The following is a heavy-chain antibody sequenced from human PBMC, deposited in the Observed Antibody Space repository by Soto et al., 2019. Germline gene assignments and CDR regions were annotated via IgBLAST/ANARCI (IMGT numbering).Heavy chain of an antibody. CDR2: ISAYNGNT. CDR3: ARGVGSGSYYNQYDWFDP. Sequence: ASVKVSCKASGYTFTNYGISWVRQAPGQGLEWMGWISAYNGNTKYAQKLQGRVTMTTDTSTSTAYMELRSLRSDDTAVYYCARGVGSGSYYNQYDWFDPWGQGTLVTVSS. V-gene: IGHV1-18*01. D-gene: IGHD3-10*01. J-gene: IGHJ5*02. CDR1: GYTFTNYG.